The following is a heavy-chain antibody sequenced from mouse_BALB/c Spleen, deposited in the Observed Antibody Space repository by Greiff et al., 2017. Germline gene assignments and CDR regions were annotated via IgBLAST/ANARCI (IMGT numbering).Heavy chain of an antibody. CDR3: ARSTYYGNLAWFAY. CDR1: GYSITSDYA. CDR2: ISYSGST. Sequence: VQLQQSGPGLVKPSQSLSLTCTVTGYSITSDYAWNWIRQFPGNKLEWMGYISYSGSTSYNPSLKSRISITRDTSKNQFFLQLNSVTTEDTATYYCARSTYYGNLAWFAYWGQGTLVTVSA. V-gene: IGHV3-2*02. J-gene: IGHJ3*01. D-gene: IGHD2-10*01.